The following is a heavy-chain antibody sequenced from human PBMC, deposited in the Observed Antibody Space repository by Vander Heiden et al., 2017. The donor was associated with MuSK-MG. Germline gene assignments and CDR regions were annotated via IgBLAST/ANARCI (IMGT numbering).Heavy chain of an antibody. Sequence: QVQLVQSGAEVKKPGASVKVSCKASGYTFTSYYMHWVRQAPGQGLEWMGIINPSGGSTSYAQKFQGRVTMTRDTSTSTVYMELSSLRSEDTAVYYCARDRDWGMVVDYFDYWGQGTLVTVSS. CDR2: INPSGGST. CDR3: ARDRDWGMVVDYFDY. J-gene: IGHJ4*02. CDR1: GYTFTSYY. V-gene: IGHV1-46*01. D-gene: IGHD7-27*01.